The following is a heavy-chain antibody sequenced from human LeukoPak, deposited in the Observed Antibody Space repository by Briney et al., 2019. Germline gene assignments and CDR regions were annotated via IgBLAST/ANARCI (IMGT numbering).Heavy chain of an antibody. J-gene: IGHJ3*02. V-gene: IGHV3-30*18. D-gene: IGHD3-9*01. Sequence: GGSLRLSCAASGFTFSSYGMHWVRQAPGKGLEWAAVISYDGSNKYYADSVKGRFTISRDNSKNTLYLQMNSLRAEDTAVYYCAKDLGMLGYYDILTGYRPHDAFDIWGQGTMVTVSS. CDR2: ISYDGSNK. CDR1: GFTFSSYG. CDR3: AKDLGMLGYYDILTGYRPHDAFDI.